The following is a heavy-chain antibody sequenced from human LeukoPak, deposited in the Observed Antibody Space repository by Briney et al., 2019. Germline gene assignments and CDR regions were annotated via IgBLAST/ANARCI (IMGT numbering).Heavy chain of an antibody. CDR3: AKSDLMIVVVASAFDI. V-gene: IGHV3-15*01. J-gene: IGHJ3*02. Sequence: PGGSLRLSCAASGFTFSNAWMSWVRQAPGKGLEWVGRIKSKTDGGTTDYAAPVKGRFTISRDDSKNTLYLQMNSLKTEDTAVYYCAKSDLMIVVVASAFDIWGQGTMVTVSS. D-gene: IGHD3-22*01. CDR2: IKSKTDGGTT. CDR1: GFTFSNAW.